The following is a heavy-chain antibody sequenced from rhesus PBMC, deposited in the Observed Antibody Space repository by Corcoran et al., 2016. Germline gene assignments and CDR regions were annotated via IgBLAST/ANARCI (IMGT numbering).Heavy chain of an antibody. V-gene: IGHV4-80*01. D-gene: IGHD5-36*01. J-gene: IGHJ4*01. CDR2: INGNSGST. CDR1: GASISSNW. Sequence: QVQLQESGPGLGKPSETLSLTCTVSGASISSNWWSCTRQPPGTGLGWIGEINGNSGSTNYNPSLKIRVTISKDASKNQFSLKLSSVTAADTAVYYCARAGISYTYVYAYWGQGVLVTVSS. CDR3: ARAGISYTYVYAY.